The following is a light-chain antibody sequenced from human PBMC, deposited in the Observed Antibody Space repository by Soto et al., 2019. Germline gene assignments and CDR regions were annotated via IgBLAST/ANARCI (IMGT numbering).Light chain of an antibody. CDR1: SSDVGGYNY. V-gene: IGLV2-14*01. CDR3: SSYTSSSTLEAV. Sequence: QSALTQPASVSGSPGQSITISCTGTSSDVGGYNYVSWYQQHPGKAPKLMIYDVSNRPSGVSNRFSGSKSGNTASLTISGLQAEDEADYYCSSYTSSSTLEAVFGGGNKVTVL. CDR2: DVS. J-gene: IGLJ2*01.